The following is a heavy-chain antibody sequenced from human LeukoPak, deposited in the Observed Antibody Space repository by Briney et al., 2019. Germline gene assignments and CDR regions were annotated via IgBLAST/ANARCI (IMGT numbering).Heavy chain of an antibody. CDR3: ARMAFADAFDI. J-gene: IGHJ3*02. V-gene: IGHV2-70*04. CDR2: IDWDDDK. CDR1: GFSLSTSGMR. Sequence: SGPALVKPTPTLTLTCTFSGFSLSTSGMRASWIRQPPGKALEWLALIDWDDDKFYSTSLKTRLTISKDTSKNQVVLTMTNMDPVDTATYYCARMAFADAFDIWGRGTMVTVSS.